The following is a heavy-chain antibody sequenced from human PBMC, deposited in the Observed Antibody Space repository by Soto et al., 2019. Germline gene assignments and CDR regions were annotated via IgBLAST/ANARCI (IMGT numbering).Heavy chain of an antibody. CDR2: ISAYNGNT. V-gene: IGHV1-18*01. CDR1: GYTFTSYG. Sequence: ASVKVSCKASGYTFTSYGISWVRQAPGQGLEWMGWISAYNGNTNYAQKLQGRVTMTTDTSTSTAYMELRSLRSDDTAVYYCARVPPDFWSGYYTLNYYGMDVWGQGTTVTV. J-gene: IGHJ6*02. CDR3: ARVPPDFWSGYYTLNYYGMDV. D-gene: IGHD3-3*01.